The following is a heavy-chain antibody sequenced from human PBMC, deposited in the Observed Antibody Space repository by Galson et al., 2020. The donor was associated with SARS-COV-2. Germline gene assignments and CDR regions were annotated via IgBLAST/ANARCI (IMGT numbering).Heavy chain of an antibody. CDR2: IYYSGST. Sequence: SETLSLTCTVSGGSISSGDYYWSWIRQPPGQGLEWIGYIYYSGSTYYNPSLKSRVTISVDTSKNQFSLKLSSVTAADTAVYYCARDRLYYDSSGPHAFDIWGQGTMVTVSS. CDR1: GGSISSGDYY. V-gene: IGHV4-30-4*01. CDR3: ARDRLYYDSSGPHAFDI. D-gene: IGHD3-22*01. J-gene: IGHJ3*02.